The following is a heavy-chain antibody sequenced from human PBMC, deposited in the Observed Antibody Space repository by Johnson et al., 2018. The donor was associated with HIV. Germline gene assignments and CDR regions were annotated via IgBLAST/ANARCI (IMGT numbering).Heavy chain of an antibody. CDR1: GFTFSSYA. Sequence: QVQLVESGGGVVQPGRSLRLSCAASGFTFSSYAMHWVRQAQGKGLEWVAVISYDGSNKYYADSVKGRFTISRDNAKNTLYLQMNSLRAEDTAIYYCAREGGGVITFGGVIVPPGAFDILGQGTMVTVSS. CDR3: AREGGGVITFGGVIVPPGAFDI. J-gene: IGHJ3*02. D-gene: IGHD3-16*02. CDR2: ISYDGSNK. V-gene: IGHV3-30-3*01.